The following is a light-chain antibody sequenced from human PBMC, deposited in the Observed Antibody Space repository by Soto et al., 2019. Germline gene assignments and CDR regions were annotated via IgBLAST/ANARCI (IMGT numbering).Light chain of an antibody. V-gene: IGKV3-15*01. CDR2: GAS. J-gene: IGKJ2*01. CDR3: QQYNKWPPVT. CDR1: QVVGSN. Sequence: EIVLTQSPATLSVSPGERATLSCRASQVVGSNLAWYQQKSGQAPRLLIYGASARATGIPARFSGSGSGTEFTLTLRSQQSEDFAVYYCQQYNKWPPVTFGQGTKLEIK.